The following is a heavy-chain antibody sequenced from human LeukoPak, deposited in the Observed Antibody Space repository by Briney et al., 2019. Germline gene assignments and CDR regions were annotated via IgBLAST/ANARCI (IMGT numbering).Heavy chain of an antibody. J-gene: IGHJ4*02. D-gene: IGHD4-4*01. Sequence: GGSLRLSCAASGFTFSSYAMSWVRQAPGKGLEWVSAISGSGGSTYYADSVKGRFTISRDNAKNSLYLQMNSLRAEDTAVYYCARRVHSNYGDDYWGQGTLVTVSS. CDR3: ARRVHSNYGDDY. CDR2: ISGSGGST. V-gene: IGHV3-23*01. CDR1: GFTFSSYA.